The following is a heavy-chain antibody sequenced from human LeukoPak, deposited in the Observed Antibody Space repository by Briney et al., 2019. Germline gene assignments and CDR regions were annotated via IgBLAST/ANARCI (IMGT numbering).Heavy chain of an antibody. V-gene: IGHV3-9*01. Sequence: GGSLRLSCAASGFTFDDYAMHWVRQAPGKCLEWVSGISWNSGSIGYADSVKGRFTISRDNAKNSLYLQMNSLRAEDTALYYCAKDGVAWFGELEGFDYWGQGTLVTVSS. CDR1: GFTFDDYA. D-gene: IGHD3-10*01. CDR3: AKDGVAWFGELEGFDY. J-gene: IGHJ4*02. CDR2: ISWNSGSI.